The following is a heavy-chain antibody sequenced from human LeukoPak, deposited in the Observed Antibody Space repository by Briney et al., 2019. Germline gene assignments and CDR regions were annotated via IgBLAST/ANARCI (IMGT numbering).Heavy chain of an antibody. CDR2: INSGGTTT. CDR1: GFTFNSFG. D-gene: IGHD6-13*01. V-gene: IGHV3-23*05. J-gene: IGHJ4*02. CDR3: ARNSNSWFIDY. Sequence: GGSLRLSCAASGFTFNSFGMNWVRQAPGKGLDWVSAINSGGTTTYYADSVKGRFTISRDNSKNTLYLQMNSLGAEDTAVYYCARNSNSWFIDYWGQGTLVTVSS.